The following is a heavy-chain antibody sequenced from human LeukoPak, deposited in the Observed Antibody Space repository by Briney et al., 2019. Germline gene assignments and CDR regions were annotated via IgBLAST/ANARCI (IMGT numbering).Heavy chain of an antibody. CDR2: ISYDGSNK. D-gene: IGHD6-19*01. Sequence: VGSLRLSCAASGFTFRNYAMHWVRQAPGKGLEWVAVISYDGSNKYYADSVKGRFTISRDNSKNTLYLQMNSLRAEDTAVYYCANQYSSGWYVNFQHWGQGTLVTVSS. V-gene: IGHV3-30-3*01. CDR3: ANQYSSGWYVNFQH. J-gene: IGHJ1*01. CDR1: GFTFRNYA.